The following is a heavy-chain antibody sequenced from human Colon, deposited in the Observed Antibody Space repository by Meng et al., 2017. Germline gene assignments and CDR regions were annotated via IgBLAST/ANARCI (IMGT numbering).Heavy chain of an antibody. CDR3: ARVNGDFDEAWFDP. CDR2: IYYTGNT. J-gene: IGHJ5*02. V-gene: IGHV4-61*03. D-gene: IGHD4-17*01. Sequence: VTLHAPGPGVVSRCGPLPLSWTVSGASVSSDLHYWSWTRQSPGKGLEWIGLIYYTGNTNYNPSLASRVSMSLDTSKNHFSLHLTSVTAADTAIYYCARVNGDFDEAWFDPWGQGTLVTVSS. CDR1: GASVSSDLHY.